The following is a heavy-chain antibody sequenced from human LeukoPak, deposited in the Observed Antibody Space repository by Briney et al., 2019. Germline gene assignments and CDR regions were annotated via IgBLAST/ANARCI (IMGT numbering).Heavy chain of an antibody. V-gene: IGHV1-69*10. J-gene: IGHJ4*02. CDR1: GGTFSSYA. CDR3: ARHYDSSGYLESGPFDY. Sequence: SVKVSCKASGGTFSSYAISWVRQAPGQGLEWMGGIIPILGIANYAQKFQGRVTITADKSTSTAYMELSSLRSEDTAVYYCARHYDSSGYLESGPFDYWGQGTLVTVSS. CDR2: IIPILGIA. D-gene: IGHD3-22*01.